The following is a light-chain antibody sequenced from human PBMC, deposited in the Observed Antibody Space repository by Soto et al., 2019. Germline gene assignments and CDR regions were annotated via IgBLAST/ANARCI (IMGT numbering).Light chain of an antibody. J-gene: IGKJ2*01. CDR1: QSVRSY. Sequence: EIVLTQSPATLSLSPGERATLSCRASQSVRSYLDWYQQKRGQAPRLLIYDAFNRATGIPARFSGSGSGTDFTLTISSREPEDFAVYYCQQRSNWPYTFGQGTKLEIK. CDR2: DAF. V-gene: IGKV3-11*01. CDR3: QQRSNWPYT.